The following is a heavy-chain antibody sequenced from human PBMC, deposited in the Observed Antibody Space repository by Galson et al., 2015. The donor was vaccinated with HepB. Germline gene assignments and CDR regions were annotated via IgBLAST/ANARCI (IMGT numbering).Heavy chain of an antibody. D-gene: IGHD6-19*01. J-gene: IGHJ4*02. CDR2: VYSSGAP. CDR1: SGSIRSYY. V-gene: IGHV4-4*07. Sequence: SETLSLTCTVSSGSIRSYYWSWIRQSAGKGLEWIGRVYSSGAPDYSPSLKSRVSMSLDTSEKHFSLRLTSVTAADTAVYYCGRVAHSGFYFWGQGILVTVSP. CDR3: GRVAHSGFYF.